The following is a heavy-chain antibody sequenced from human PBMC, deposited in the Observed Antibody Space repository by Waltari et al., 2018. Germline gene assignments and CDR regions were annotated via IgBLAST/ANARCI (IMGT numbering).Heavy chain of an antibody. CDR1: GYSFTSYW. J-gene: IGHJ2*01. CDR3: ARPFWSGYYVMEGYWYFDL. D-gene: IGHD3-3*01. V-gene: IGHV5-51*01. Sequence: EVLLVQSGAEVKKSGESLKISCKGSGYSFTSYWIGWVRQMPGKGLEWKGIIYPGDSDTRYSPSFQGQVTISADKAISTAYLQWSSLKASDTAMYYCARPFWSGYYVMEGYWYFDLWGRGTLVTVSS. CDR2: IYPGDSDT.